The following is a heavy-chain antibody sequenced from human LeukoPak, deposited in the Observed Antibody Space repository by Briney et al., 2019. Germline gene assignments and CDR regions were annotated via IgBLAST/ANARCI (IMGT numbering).Heavy chain of an antibody. Sequence: GGSLRLSCAASGFTFSSYGMHWVHQAPGKGLEWVAVIWYDGSNKYYADSVKGRFTISRDNSKNTLYLQMNSLRAEDTAVYYCAREEYDSSGYSRFDPWGQGTLVTVSS. V-gene: IGHV3-33*01. J-gene: IGHJ5*02. CDR3: AREEYDSSGYSRFDP. CDR1: GFTFSSYG. CDR2: IWYDGSNK. D-gene: IGHD3-22*01.